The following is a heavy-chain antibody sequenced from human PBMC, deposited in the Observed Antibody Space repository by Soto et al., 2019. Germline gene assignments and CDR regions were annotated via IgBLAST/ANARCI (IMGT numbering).Heavy chain of an antibody. CDR2: FYSSGGT. D-gene: IGHD2-15*01. V-gene: IGHV4-39*01. CDR3: GAAPTSFHDAFHV. CDR1: GASISVIGYY. J-gene: IGHJ3*01. Sequence: QLQLQESGPGLVKPSETLSLTCTVSGASISVIGYYWAWIRQPPGKGLEWIGSFYSSGGTYYNPSLKSRVTISVDTSKNKLSLKVNSVTAADTAVYYCGAAPTSFHDAFHVWGQGTKVPVSS.